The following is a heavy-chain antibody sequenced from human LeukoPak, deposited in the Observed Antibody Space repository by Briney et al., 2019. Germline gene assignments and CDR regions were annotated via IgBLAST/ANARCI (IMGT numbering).Heavy chain of an antibody. CDR1: GYTFTSYD. CDR2: MNPNSGNT. V-gene: IGHV1-8*01. D-gene: IGHD3-3*01. CDR3: ARDTYDTQGGYYYYYMDV. J-gene: IGHJ6*03. Sequence: GASVKVSCKASGYTFTSYDINWVRQATGQGLEWMGWMNPNSGNTGYAQKFQGRVTMTRNTSISTAYMELSSLRSEDTAVYYCARDTYDTQGGYYYYYMDVWGKGTTVTVSS.